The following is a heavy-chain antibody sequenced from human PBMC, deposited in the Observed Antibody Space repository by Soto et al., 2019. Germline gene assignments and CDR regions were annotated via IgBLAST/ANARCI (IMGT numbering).Heavy chain of an antibody. CDR3: ARYSSGWPGNGMDV. V-gene: IGHV4-59*01. Sequence: QVQLQESGPGLVRPSETLSLTCTVSGGSINNYFWSWIRQSPVKGLEWIGYGYYTGSTTYHPSLKSRVTISVDTSKNQFSLNLTSVTAADTAVYYCARYSSGWPGNGMDVWGRGTTVTVSS. CDR1: GGSINNYF. J-gene: IGHJ6*02. D-gene: IGHD3-22*01. CDR2: GYYTGST.